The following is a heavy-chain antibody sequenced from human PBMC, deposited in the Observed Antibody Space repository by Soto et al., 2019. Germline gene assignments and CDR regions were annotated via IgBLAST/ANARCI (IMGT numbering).Heavy chain of an antibody. Sequence: PETLSFICTVAVCSSSRYNWNSIRQPPGKGLEWIGYIYYSGSTNYNPSLKSRVTISVDTSKNQFSLKLSSVTAADTAVYYCARSRYSGYDSLDYWGQGTLVTVS. J-gene: IGHJ4*02. CDR3: ARSRYSGYDSLDY. CDR1: VCSSSRYN. V-gene: IGHV4-59*08. CDR2: IYYSGST. D-gene: IGHD5-12*01.